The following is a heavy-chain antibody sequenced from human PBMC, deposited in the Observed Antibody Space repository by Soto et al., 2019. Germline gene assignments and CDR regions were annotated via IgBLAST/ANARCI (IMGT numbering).Heavy chain of an antibody. CDR2: IYYSGST. CDR1: GDSLNIGGYY. Sequence: SETLSLTCPVSGDSLNIGGYYLTWNRQHPGKGLEWMGYIYYSGSTYYNPSLKSRVTISVDTSKNQFSLKLSSVTAADTAVYYCARRSIVGAEYYWGQGTLVTVSA. D-gene: IGHD1-26*01. J-gene: IGHJ4*02. CDR3: ARRSIVGAEYY. V-gene: IGHV4-39*01.